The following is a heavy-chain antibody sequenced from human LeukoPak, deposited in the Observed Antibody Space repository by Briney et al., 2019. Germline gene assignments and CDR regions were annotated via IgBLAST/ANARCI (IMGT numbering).Heavy chain of an antibody. CDR3: AGARYCGGDCYDGGYYYGMDV. CDR2: IYSGGST. Sequence: GGSLRLSCAASGFTVSSSYMSWVRQAPGKGLEWVSVIYSGGSTYYADSVKGRFTISRDNSKNTLYLQMNSLRAEDTAVYYCAGARYCGGDCYDGGYYYGMDVWGQGTTVTVSS. J-gene: IGHJ6*02. D-gene: IGHD2-21*02. V-gene: IGHV3-53*01. CDR1: GFTVSSSY.